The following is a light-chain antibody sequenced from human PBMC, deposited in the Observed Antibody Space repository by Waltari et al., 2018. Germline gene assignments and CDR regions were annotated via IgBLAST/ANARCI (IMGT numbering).Light chain of an antibody. CDR1: DSDIVPYNY. V-gene: IGLV2-14*03. J-gene: IGLJ3*02. CDR2: GVS. CDR3: SSFTRSRTWL. Sequence: QSALTQPASVSGSPGQSITISCTGTDSDIVPYNYVSWYQQHPGRAPQLIIYGVSDRPSGFSNRFSGSKSRHTASLTISGLQAEDEADYYCSSFTRSRTWLFGGGTKVTVL.